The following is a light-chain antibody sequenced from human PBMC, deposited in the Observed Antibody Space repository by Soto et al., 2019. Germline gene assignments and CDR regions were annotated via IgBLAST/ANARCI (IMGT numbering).Light chain of an antibody. J-gene: IGKJ3*01. CDR3: QEYNSVPFI. CDR1: QGISNR. CDR2: AAS. V-gene: IGKV1-27*01. Sequence: DIQMTQSPSSLSASVGDRVTITCRASQGISNRLVWFQQKPGKVPELLIFAASTLQSGVPSRFSGSGSGTDFTLTISSLQPVDVATYYCQEYNSVPFIFGPGTKVEIK.